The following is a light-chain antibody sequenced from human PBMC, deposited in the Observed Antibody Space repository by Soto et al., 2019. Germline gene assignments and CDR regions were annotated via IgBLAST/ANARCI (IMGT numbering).Light chain of an antibody. V-gene: IGKV4-1*01. CDR2: WAS. CDR3: QQYYSTPWT. J-gene: IGKJ1*01. Sequence: DIVMTQSSDSLAVSLGERATINCKSSQSVLYSSNNKNYLAWYQQKLGQPPTLLIRWASTRESGVPDRFSGSGSGTDFTLRISSMQAEDVAVYYCQQYYSTPWTFGQGTKVDIK. CDR1: QSVLYSSNNKNY.